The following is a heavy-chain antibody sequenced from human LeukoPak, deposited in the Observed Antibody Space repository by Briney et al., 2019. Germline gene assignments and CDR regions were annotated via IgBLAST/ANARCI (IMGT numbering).Heavy chain of an antibody. Sequence: ASVKVSCKASGYTFTGYYMHWVRQAPGQGLEWMGWINPNSGGTDYAQKFQGRVTMTRDTSISTAYMELSRLRSDDTAVYYCARSGYSYGYGDYWGQGTLVTVSS. CDR3: ARSGYSYGYGDY. CDR2: INPNSGGT. D-gene: IGHD5-18*01. J-gene: IGHJ4*02. V-gene: IGHV1-2*02. CDR1: GYTFTGYY.